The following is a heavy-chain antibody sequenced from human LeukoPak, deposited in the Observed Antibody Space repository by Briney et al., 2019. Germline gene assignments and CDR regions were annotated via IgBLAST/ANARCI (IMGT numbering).Heavy chain of an antibody. J-gene: IGHJ4*02. Sequence: PGGSLRLSCAASGFTFSSYSMNWVRQAPGKGLEWVSSISSSSSYIYYADSVKGRFTISRDNAKNSLYLQMNSLRAEDTAVYYCARGAHYYDSSGTPDYWGQGTLVTVSS. D-gene: IGHD3-22*01. CDR2: ISSSSSYI. CDR1: GFTFSSYS. V-gene: IGHV3-21*01. CDR3: ARGAHYYDSSGTPDY.